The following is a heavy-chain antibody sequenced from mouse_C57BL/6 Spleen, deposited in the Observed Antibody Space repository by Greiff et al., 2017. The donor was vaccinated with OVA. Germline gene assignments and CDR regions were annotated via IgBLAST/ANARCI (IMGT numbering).Heavy chain of an antibody. D-gene: IGHD1-1*02. Sequence: EVKLVESGGDLVKPGGSLKLSCAASGFTFSSYGMSWVRQTPDKRLEWVATISSGGSYTYYPDSVKGRFTISRDNAKNTLYLQMSSLKSEDTAMYYCARRVANGYYFDYWGQGTTLTVSS. CDR3: ARRVANGYYFDY. J-gene: IGHJ2*01. CDR2: ISSGGSYT. CDR1: GFTFSSYG. V-gene: IGHV5-6*02.